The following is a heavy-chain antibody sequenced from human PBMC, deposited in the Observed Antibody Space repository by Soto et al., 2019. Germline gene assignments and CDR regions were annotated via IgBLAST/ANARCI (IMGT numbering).Heavy chain of an antibody. CDR3: ATKYGSGSAHFDY. D-gene: IGHD3-10*01. CDR2: VIPMVGMS. CDR1: GGTFNFYS. Sequence: QVQLVQSGAEVKKPGSSVKVSCTASGGTFNFYSISWVRQAPGQGLEWVGRVIPMVGMSEYAQKFQGRVTITADKSTSTADMNLRSLRSEDTAVYYCATKYGSGSAHFDYWGQGTLVTVSS. V-gene: IGHV1-69*02. J-gene: IGHJ4*02.